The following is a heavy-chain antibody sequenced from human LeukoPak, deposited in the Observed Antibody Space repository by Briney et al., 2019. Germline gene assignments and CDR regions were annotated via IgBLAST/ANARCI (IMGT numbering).Heavy chain of an antibody. CDR1: GFTFSSYE. V-gene: IGHV3-48*03. CDR2: ISSSGSTI. Sequence: PGGSLRLSCAASGFTFSSYEINWVRQAPGKGLEWVSYISSSGSTIYFADSVKGRFTISRDNAKNSLSLRMNSLRAEDTAVYYCARSDSMTTVTGLYYFDYWGQGTLVTVSS. J-gene: IGHJ4*02. D-gene: IGHD4-17*01. CDR3: ARSDSMTTVTGLYYFDY.